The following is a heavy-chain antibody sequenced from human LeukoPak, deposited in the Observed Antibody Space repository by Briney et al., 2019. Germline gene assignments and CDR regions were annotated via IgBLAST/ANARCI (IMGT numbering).Heavy chain of an antibody. CDR2: IYSGGST. Sequence: GGTLRLSCAASGFAVISNYMSWVRQAPARGVPWVSVIYSGGSTYYADSVNGRFTISRDNSKNALYLQMSSLRAEDTPVYYCARDLEGSSWFGYGGEGTLVTVS. CDR3: ARDLEGSSWFGY. D-gene: IGHD6-13*01. CDR1: GFAVISNY. V-gene: IGHV3-53*01. J-gene: IGHJ4*02.